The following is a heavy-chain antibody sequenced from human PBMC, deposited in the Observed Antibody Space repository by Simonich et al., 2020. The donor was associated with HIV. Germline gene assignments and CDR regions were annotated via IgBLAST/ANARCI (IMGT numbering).Heavy chain of an antibody. D-gene: IGHD3-10*01. CDR2: ISWNSGSI. V-gene: IGHV3-9*01. J-gene: IGHJ4*02. CDR1: GFTFDDYA. CDR3: AKDKGAYYGSGSPVY. Sequence: EVQLVESGGGLVQPGRSLRLSCAASGFTFDDYAMHWVRQAPGKGLEWVSGISWNSGSIGYADSVKGRFTISRDNAKNSLYLQMNSLRAEDTALYYCAKDKGAYYGSGSPVYWGQGTLDTVSS.